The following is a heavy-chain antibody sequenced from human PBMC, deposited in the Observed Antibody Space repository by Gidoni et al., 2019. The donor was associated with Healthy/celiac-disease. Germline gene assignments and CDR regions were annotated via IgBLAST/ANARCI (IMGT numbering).Heavy chain of an antibody. Sequence: QVQLQESGPGLVKPSETLSLTCAVSGYSISSGYYWGCIRQPPGKGLEWIGSIYHSGSTYYNPSLKSRVTISVDTSKNQFSLKLSSVTAADTAVYYCATYSNVNWFDPWGQGTLVTVSS. D-gene: IGHD4-4*01. CDR3: ATYSNVNWFDP. CDR2: IYHSGST. V-gene: IGHV4-38-2*01. CDR1: GYSISSGYY. J-gene: IGHJ5*02.